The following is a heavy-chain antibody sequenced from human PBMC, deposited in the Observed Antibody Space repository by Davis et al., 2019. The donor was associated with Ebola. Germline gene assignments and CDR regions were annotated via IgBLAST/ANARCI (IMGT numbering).Heavy chain of an antibody. CDR1: GFTFSSYW. V-gene: IGHV3-74*01. D-gene: IGHD1-26*01. Sequence: GESLKISCAASGFTFSSYWMHWVRQAPGKGLVWVSRINSDGSSTSYADSVKGRFTISRDNAKNTLYLQMNSLRAEDTALYYCARVLQGEWELPNFDYWGQGTLVTVSS. CDR2: INSDGSST. CDR3: ARVLQGEWELPNFDY. J-gene: IGHJ4*02.